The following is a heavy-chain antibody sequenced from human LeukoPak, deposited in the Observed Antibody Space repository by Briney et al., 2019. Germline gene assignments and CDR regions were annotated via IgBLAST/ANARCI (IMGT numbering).Heavy chain of an antibody. D-gene: IGHD3-3*01. V-gene: IGHV1-18*01. CDR1: GYTFTSYG. J-gene: IGHJ4*02. CDR3: ARGGGRLRFLEWLLYY. CDR2: ISAYNGNT. Sequence: ASVKVSCKASGYTFTSYGISWVRQAPGQGLEWMGWISAYNGNTNYAQKLQGRVTMTTDTSTGTAYMELRSLRSEDTAVYYCARGGGRLRFLEWLLYYWGQGTLVTVSS.